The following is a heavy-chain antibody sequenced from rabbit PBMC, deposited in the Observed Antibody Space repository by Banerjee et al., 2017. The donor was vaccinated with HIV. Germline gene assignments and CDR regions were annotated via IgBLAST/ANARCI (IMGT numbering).Heavy chain of an antibody. J-gene: IGHJ4*01. D-gene: IGHD7-1*01. CDR1: GFSFSSSYN. V-gene: IGHV1S40*01. CDR3: ARGVGYAGYAL. Sequence: QSLEESGGDLVKPGASLTLTCTASGFSFSSSYNMCWVRQAPGKGLEWIAYIDTGSGGSSYYASWAKGRFTISKTSSTTVTLQMTSLTAADTATYFCARGVGYAGYALWGPGTLVTVS. CDR2: IDTGSGGSS.